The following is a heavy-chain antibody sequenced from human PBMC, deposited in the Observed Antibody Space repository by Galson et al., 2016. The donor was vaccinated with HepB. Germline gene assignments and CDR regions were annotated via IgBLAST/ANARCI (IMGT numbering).Heavy chain of an antibody. J-gene: IGHJ4*02. Sequence: SLRLSCAASGFTFSSYGMNWVRQAPGKGLEWIYLISSSRSYIYYADSVKGRFTISRDNAKNSLYLLMNNLRAEDTAVYYCARDSLGGFGAHDYWGQGSLVTVSS. V-gene: IGHV3-21*01. D-gene: IGHD5-12*01. CDR1: GFTFSSYG. CDR3: ARDSLGGFGAHDY. CDR2: ISSSRSYI.